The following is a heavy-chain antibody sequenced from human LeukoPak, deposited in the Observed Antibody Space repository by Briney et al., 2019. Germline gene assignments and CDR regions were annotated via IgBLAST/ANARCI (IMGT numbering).Heavy chain of an antibody. CDR2: ISGSGGST. D-gene: IGHD1-26*01. CDR3: AKDRESGTYSDT. Sequence: GGSLRLSCAVSGFSFSSYAMSWVRQAPGKGLEWVSAISGSGGSTYYADSVKGRFTISRDNSRNTLYLQMSSLRAEDTAVYYCAKDRESGTYSDTWGQGTLLTVSS. CDR1: GFSFSSYA. J-gene: IGHJ4*02. V-gene: IGHV3-23*01.